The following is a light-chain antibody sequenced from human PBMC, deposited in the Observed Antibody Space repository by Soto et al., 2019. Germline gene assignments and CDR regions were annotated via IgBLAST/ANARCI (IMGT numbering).Light chain of an antibody. J-gene: IGKJ1*01. CDR1: QSVSSSY. CDR2: ATS. V-gene: IGKV3-20*01. Sequence: EVVLTQSPGTLSLSPGERATLSCRASQSVSSSYLAWYQQKPGQAPSLLIYATSTRATGIPDRFSGTGSGTDFTLTISRLEPEDFAIYYCQQYGSPRTFGQRTK. CDR3: QQYGSPRT.